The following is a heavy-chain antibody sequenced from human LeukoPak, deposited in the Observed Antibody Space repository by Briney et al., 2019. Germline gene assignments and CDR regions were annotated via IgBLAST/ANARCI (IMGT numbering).Heavy chain of an antibody. Sequence: GGSLRLSCAASGFIFRNFGMTWVRQVPGKGLEWVSTISDSGVTTHYADSVKGRFTISRDNAKNSLYLQMTSLRAEDTAVYYCAKVPDYYGSGRFHWGQGSLVTVSS. J-gene: IGHJ4*02. V-gene: IGHV3-23*01. D-gene: IGHD3-10*01. CDR3: AKVPDYYGSGRFH. CDR2: ISDSGVTT. CDR1: GFIFRNFG.